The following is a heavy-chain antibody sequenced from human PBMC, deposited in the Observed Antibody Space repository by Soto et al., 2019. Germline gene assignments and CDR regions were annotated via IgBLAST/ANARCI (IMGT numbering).Heavy chain of an antibody. CDR1: GFTFSSYS. Sequence: PGGSLRLSCAASGFTFSSYSMNWVRQAPGKGLEWVSSISSSSSYIYYADSVKGRFTISRDNAKNSLYLQMNSLRAEDTAVYYCARVLAVAGTDYYYGMDVWGQGTTVTVSS. V-gene: IGHV3-21*01. CDR3: ARVLAVAGTDYYYGMDV. D-gene: IGHD6-19*01. J-gene: IGHJ6*02. CDR2: ISSSSSYI.